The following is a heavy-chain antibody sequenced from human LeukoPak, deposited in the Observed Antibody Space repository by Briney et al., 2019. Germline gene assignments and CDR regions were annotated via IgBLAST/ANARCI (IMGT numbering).Heavy chain of an antibody. J-gene: IGHJ4*02. V-gene: IGHV3-7*03. D-gene: IGHD4-23*01. Sequence: GGSLRLSCAASGFTFSAYWMSWVRQAPGEGLEWVANIKQDGSDKYYVDSVKGRFTISRNNAKNSLYLQMNSLRAEDTAVYYCARKTVVGSYFDYWGQGTPVTVSS. CDR1: GFTFSAYW. CDR2: IKQDGSDK. CDR3: ARKTVVGSYFDY.